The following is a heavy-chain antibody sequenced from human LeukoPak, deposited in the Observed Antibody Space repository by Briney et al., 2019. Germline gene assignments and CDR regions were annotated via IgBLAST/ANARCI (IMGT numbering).Heavy chain of an antibody. D-gene: IGHD1-26*01. Sequence: GGSLRLSCAASGLRFSDYYVSWIRQAPGKGLQWVSYISSGGDIMHYADSVKGRFTSSRDNAKNSGYLEMNSLGVEDTAVYYCARGKSGSYGTKGYWGRGTLVTVSS. CDR2: ISSGGDIM. V-gene: IGHV3-11*04. CDR1: GLRFSDYY. J-gene: IGHJ4*02. CDR3: ARGKSGSYGTKGY.